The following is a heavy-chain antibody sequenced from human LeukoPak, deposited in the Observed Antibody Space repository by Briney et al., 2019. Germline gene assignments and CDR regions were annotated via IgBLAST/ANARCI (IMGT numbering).Heavy chain of an antibody. D-gene: IGHD6-13*01. CDR2: INHSGST. V-gene: IGHV4-34*01. J-gene: IGHJ4*02. CDR1: GGSFSGYY. CDR3: ARGRTIAAAGTLGY. Sequence: SETLSLTCAAYGGSFSGYYWSWIRQPPGKGLEWIGEINHSGSTNYNPSLKSRVTISVDTSKNQFSLKLSSVTAADTAVYYCARGRTIAAAGTLGYWGQGTLVTVSS.